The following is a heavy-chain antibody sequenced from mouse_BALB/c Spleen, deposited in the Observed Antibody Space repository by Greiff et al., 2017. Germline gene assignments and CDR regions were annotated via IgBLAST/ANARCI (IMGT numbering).Heavy chain of an antibody. Sequence: QVQLQQSGAELVRPGSSVKISCKASGYAFSSYWMNWVKQRPGQGLEWIGQIYPGDGDTNYNGKFKGKATLTADKSSSTAYMQLSSLTSEDSAVYFCARRTARAIFAYWGQGTLVTVSA. CDR3: ARRTARAIFAY. J-gene: IGHJ3*01. V-gene: IGHV1-80*01. CDR2: IYPGDGDT. CDR1: GYAFSSYW. D-gene: IGHD3-2*01.